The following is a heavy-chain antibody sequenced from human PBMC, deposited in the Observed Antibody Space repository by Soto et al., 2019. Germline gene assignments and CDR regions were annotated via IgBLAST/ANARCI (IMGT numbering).Heavy chain of an antibody. Sequence: GASVKVSCKASGYTFSSYGISWVRQAPGQRLEWMGWISAYNGNTNYAQKLQGRVTMTTDTSTSTAYMELRSLRSDDTAVYYCARSSPDIVASAPDWYFDLWGRGTLVTVSS. V-gene: IGHV1-18*01. CDR3: ARSSPDIVASAPDWYFDL. CDR1: GYTFSSYG. D-gene: IGHD5-12*01. CDR2: ISAYNGNT. J-gene: IGHJ2*01.